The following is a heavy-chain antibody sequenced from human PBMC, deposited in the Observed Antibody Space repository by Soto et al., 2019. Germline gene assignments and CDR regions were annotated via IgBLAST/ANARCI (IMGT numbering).Heavy chain of an antibody. CDR1: GFTFDDYG. D-gene: IGHD1-7*01. J-gene: IGHJ5*02. Sequence: GGSLRLSCAASGFTFDDYGMHWVRLGPGKGLEWVSGVSWNSGSIAYADSVRGRFTISRDNSKNTLYLQMNSLRAEDTAVYYCARKEGFNWNYAWFDPWGQGTLVTVSS. CDR2: VSWNSGSI. CDR3: ARKEGFNWNYAWFDP. V-gene: IGHV3-9*01.